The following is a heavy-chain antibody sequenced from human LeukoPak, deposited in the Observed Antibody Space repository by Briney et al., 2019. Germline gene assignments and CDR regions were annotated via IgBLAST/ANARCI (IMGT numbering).Heavy chain of an antibody. CDR2: ISYDGGNK. J-gene: IGHJ4*02. D-gene: IGHD2-2*01. CDR3: ATDLVGSTSYMIPY. CDR1: GFTFSNYG. Sequence: GRSLRLSCAASGFTFSNYGMHWVRQAPGKGLEWVAVISYDGGNKYYADSVKRRFTISRDNSKNTLYLQMNRLRAENTVVYYGATDLVGSTSYMIPYWGQGTLVTVSS. V-gene: IGHV3-30*03.